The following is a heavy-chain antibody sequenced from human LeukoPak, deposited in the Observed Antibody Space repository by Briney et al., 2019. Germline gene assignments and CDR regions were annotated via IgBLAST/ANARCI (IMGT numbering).Heavy chain of an antibody. CDR3: ARGQWLILFQH. CDR2: IYHSGST. V-gene: IGHV4-30-2*01. CDR1: GGSISSGGYS. J-gene: IGHJ1*01. D-gene: IGHD6-19*01. Sequence: SETLSLTCAVSGGSISSGGYSWSWIRQPPGKGLEWIGYIYHSGSTYYNPSLKSRVTISVDTSKNQFSLKLNSVTAADTAVYYCARGQWLILFQHWGQGTLVTVSS.